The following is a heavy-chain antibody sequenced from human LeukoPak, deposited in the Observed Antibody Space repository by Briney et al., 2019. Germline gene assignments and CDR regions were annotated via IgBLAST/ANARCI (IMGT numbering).Heavy chain of an antibody. V-gene: IGHV4-30-2*01. CDR1: GGSISGGGYF. D-gene: IGHD3-22*01. CDR3: ARGGYFDTSGNLFDY. Sequence: PSETLSLTCAVSGGSISGGGYFWSWIRQPPGKGLEWIGYVYHSGTTLYSPSLKSLKSRVTISVDKSKNQFSLKVKSVTAADTAVYYCARGGYFDTSGNLFDYWGQGTLVTVSS. CDR2: VYHSGTT. J-gene: IGHJ4*02.